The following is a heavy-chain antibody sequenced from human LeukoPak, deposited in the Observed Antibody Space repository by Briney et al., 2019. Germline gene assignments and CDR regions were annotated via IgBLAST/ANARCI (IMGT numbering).Heavy chain of an antibody. CDR3: ARASGIG. V-gene: IGHV3-74*01. CDR1: GFTLSSYW. Sequence: GGSLRLSCATSGFTLSSYWMHWVRQVPGKGLEWLSRINNDGVSTSYADSVKGRFTISRDNSKNTLYLQMNSLRAEDTAVYYCARASGIGWGQGTLVTVSS. CDR2: INNDGVST. J-gene: IGHJ4*02. D-gene: IGHD1-14*01.